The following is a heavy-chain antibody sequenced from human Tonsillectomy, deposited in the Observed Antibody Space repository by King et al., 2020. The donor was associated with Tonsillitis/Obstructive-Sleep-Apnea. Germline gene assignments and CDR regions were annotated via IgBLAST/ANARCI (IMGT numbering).Heavy chain of an antibody. CDR1: GYTFTSYG. CDR3: ARDKDDYIWGSFRPNDY. Sequence: QLVQSGAEVKKPGASVKVSCKASGYTFTSYGISWVRQAPGQGLEWMAWISAHNGNTDYALKFQDRVTMTTDAPTSTAYMELRSLGSDDPAVYYCARDKDDYIWGSFRPNDYWGQGPLVTVSS. J-gene: IGHJ4*02. V-gene: IGHV1-18*01. D-gene: IGHD3-16*02. CDR2: ISAHNGNT.